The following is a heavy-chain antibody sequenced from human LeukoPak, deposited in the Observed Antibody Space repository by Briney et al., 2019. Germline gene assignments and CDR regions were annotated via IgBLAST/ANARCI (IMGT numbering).Heavy chain of an antibody. CDR1: GYTFTSYD. CDR3: ARGGCTSSFDY. Sequence: ASVKVSCKASGYTFTSYDINWVRQATGQGLEWMGWMNPNSGNTDYAQKFQGRVTMTRDTSTSTVYMELSSLRSEDTAVYYCARGGCTSSFDYWGQGTWSPSLQ. D-gene: IGHD6-6*01. V-gene: IGHV1-8*01. J-gene: IGHJ4*02. CDR2: MNPNSGNT.